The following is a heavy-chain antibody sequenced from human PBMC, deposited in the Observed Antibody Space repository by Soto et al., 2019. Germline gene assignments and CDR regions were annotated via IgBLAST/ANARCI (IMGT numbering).Heavy chain of an antibody. Sequence: QVQLVQSGAEVKKPGASVKVSCKASGYTFTSYYMHWVRQAPGQGLEWMGIINPSGGSTSYAQKFRGRVTMTRDTSTSTVYMELSSLRSEDTAVYYCARAWIQLWLLYWGQGTLVTVSS. D-gene: IGHD5-18*01. CDR2: INPSGGST. CDR3: ARAWIQLWLLY. J-gene: IGHJ4*02. V-gene: IGHV1-46*01. CDR1: GYTFTSYY.